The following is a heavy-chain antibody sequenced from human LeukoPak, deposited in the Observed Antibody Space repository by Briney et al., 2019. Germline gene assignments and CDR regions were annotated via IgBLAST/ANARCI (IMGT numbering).Heavy chain of an antibody. CDR2: VFYIGST. CDR3: ARQDSSGWLFDH. V-gene: IGHV4-59*01. J-gene: IGHJ4*02. CDR1: GGSISGYY. Sequence: SETLSLTCTVSGGSISGYYWTWIRQPPGKGLEWIGYVFYIGSTNYNPSLQSRVTISLETSKNQFSLRLTSVTAADTAVYYCARQDSSGWLFDHWGQGTLVTVSS. D-gene: IGHD6-19*01.